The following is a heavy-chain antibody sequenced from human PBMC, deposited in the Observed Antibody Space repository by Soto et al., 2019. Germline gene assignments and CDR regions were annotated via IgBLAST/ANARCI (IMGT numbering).Heavy chain of an antibody. V-gene: IGHV4-30-4*01. CDR1: GSSISSGDNY. D-gene: IGHD2-2*01. CDR3: ARAVIPAAPYAY. CDR2: IYHTGST. J-gene: IGHJ4*02. Sequence: QVQLQESGPGLVKPSQTLSLTCTVSGSSISSGDNYWSWIRQPPGKGLEWIGYIYHTGSTYFNPSLKSRISMSVDTSKNQIYLNVTSVTAADAAVYFCARAVIPAAPYAYWGQGTLVTVS.